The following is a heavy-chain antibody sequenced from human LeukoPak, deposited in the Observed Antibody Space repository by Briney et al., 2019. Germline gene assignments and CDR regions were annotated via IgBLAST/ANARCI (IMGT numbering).Heavy chain of an antibody. Sequence: QAGGSLRLSCAASGFTFSSYWMNWARQAPGKGLEWVANINPDGSVRQYVDSVRGRFTISRDNAKNSLYLQMNNLRAEDTAVYYCARAFYYAYDYWSQGTLVTVSS. D-gene: IGHD3-10*01. CDR3: ARAFYYAYDY. CDR1: GFTFSSYW. J-gene: IGHJ4*02. CDR2: INPDGSVR. V-gene: IGHV3-7*03.